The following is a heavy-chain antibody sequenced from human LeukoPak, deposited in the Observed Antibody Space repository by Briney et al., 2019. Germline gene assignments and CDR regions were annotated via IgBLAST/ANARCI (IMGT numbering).Heavy chain of an antibody. J-gene: IGHJ4*02. D-gene: IGHD3-3*01. CDR2: ISYDGSNK. CDR1: GFTFSSYA. V-gene: IGHV3-30-3*01. CDR3: ARTRPRITIFGVVSFIFDY. Sequence: GSLRLSCAASGFTFSSYAMHWVRQAPGKGLEWVAVISYDGSNKYYADSVKGRFTISRDNSKNTLYLQMNSLRAEDTAVYYCARTRPRITIFGVVSFIFDYWGQGTLVTVSS.